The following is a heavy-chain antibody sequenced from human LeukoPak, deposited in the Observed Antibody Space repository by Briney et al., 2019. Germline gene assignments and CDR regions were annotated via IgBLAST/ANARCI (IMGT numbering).Heavy chain of an antibody. CDR1: GFTFSSYW. Sequence: GGSLRLSCAASGFTFSSYWMHWVRQAPGKGLVWVSCINSDGSSTSYADSVKGRFTISRDNAKNTLYLQMNSLRAEDTAVYYCARGMIVVVITTWDYYYYMDVWGKGTTVTVSS. D-gene: IGHD3-22*01. V-gene: IGHV3-74*01. CDR3: ARGMIVVVITTWDYYYYMDV. J-gene: IGHJ6*03. CDR2: INSDGSST.